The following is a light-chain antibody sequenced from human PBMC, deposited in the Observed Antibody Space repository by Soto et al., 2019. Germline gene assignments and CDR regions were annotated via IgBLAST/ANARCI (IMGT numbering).Light chain of an antibody. Sequence: QSALTQPASVSGSPGQSITISCTGTSSDVGGYNYVSWYQQHPGKAPKLMIYDVSNRPSGVSNRVSGSKSGNTASLTISGLQAEDEADYYCSSYTSSSTLYVFGPGTKVTVL. CDR2: DVS. CDR3: SSYTSSSTLYV. V-gene: IGLV2-14*01. J-gene: IGLJ1*01. CDR1: SSDVGGYNY.